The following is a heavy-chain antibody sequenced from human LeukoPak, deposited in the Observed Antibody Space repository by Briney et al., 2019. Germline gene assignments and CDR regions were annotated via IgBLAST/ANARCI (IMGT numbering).Heavy chain of an antibody. CDR1: GYSFTTFW. V-gene: IGHV5-51*01. J-gene: IGHJ4*02. CDR2: INPGDSDT. CDR3: ARSYTLMAFFDY. Sequence: GESLKISCKGSGYSFTTFWIGWVRQMPGKGLEWMGIINPGDSDTTYSPSFQGQITISVDKSISTAYLQWSSLKASDTAIYYCARSYTLMAFFDYWGQGTLVTVSS. D-gene: IGHD5-18*01.